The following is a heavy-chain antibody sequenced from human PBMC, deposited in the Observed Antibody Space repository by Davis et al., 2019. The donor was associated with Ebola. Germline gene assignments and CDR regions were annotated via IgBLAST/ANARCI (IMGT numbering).Heavy chain of an antibody. Sequence: GESLKISCAASGFTFSTYAMGWVRQAPGKGLEWVSDISSGGGAPYYADSVKGRFTTFSDNPKNTLYLQRNSLRADDTAVYHCARAVQGVAATVPYYFYGMDVWGQGTTVIVSS. CDR3: ARAVQGVAATVPYYFYGMDV. J-gene: IGHJ6*02. D-gene: IGHD6-25*01. V-gene: IGHV3-23*01. CDR1: GFTFSTYA. CDR2: ISSGGGAP.